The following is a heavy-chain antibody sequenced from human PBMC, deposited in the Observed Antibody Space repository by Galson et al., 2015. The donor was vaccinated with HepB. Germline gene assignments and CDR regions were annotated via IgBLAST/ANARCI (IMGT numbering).Heavy chain of an antibody. V-gene: IGHV3-9*01. Sequence: SLRLSCAASGFTFDDYAMHWVRQAPGKGLEWVSGISWNSGSIGYADSVKGRFTISRDNAKNSLYLQMNSLRAEDTALYYCAKDMSPYITMVRGYKNWFDPWGQGTLVTVSS. D-gene: IGHD3-10*01. CDR1: GFTFDDYA. CDR3: AKDMSPYITMVRGYKNWFDP. CDR2: ISWNSGSI. J-gene: IGHJ5*02.